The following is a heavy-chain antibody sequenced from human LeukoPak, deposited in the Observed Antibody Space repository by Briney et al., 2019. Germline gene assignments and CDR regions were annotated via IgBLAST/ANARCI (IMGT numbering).Heavy chain of an antibody. CDR1: GLTFSSYG. Sequence: GGSLRLSCAASGLTFSSYGMSWVRQAPGRGLEWVSAISGSGGSTYYADSVKGRFSISRDNSKNTLYLQMNSLKTEDTAVYYCTRHGGRDYYDSTEDGFDIWGQGTMVTVSS. CDR3: TRHGGRDYYDSTEDGFDI. V-gene: IGHV3-23*01. D-gene: IGHD3-22*01. CDR2: ISGSGGST. J-gene: IGHJ3*02.